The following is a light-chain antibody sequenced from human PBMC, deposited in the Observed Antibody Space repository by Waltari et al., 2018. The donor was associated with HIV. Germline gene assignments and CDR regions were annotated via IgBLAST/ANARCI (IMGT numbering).Light chain of an antibody. CDR3: VSYTEKDTFLL. J-gene: IGLJ2*01. CDR2: DVT. CDR1: RNDIRTYNF. Sequence: QSALTQPPSASGSPGQSVAISCTGSRNDIRTYNFVSWYQHHPGKAPKLLIFDVTRRPPGIPARVSGTKSGYTASLTVSDIQVEDEADYYCVSYTEKDTFLLFGGGTKLAV. V-gene: IGLV2-8*01.